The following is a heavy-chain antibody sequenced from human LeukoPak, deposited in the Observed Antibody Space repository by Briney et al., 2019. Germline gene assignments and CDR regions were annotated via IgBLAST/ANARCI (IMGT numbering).Heavy chain of an antibody. CDR3: ARGRGYSYGSPGDY. J-gene: IGHJ4*02. CDR1: GGSFSGYY. V-gene: IGHV4-34*01. CDR2: INHSGST. Sequence: SETLSLTCAVYGGSFSGYYWSWIRQPPGKGLEWIGEINHSGSTNYNPSLKSRVTISVDTSKNQFSLKLNSVTAADTAVYYCARGRGYSYGSPGDYWGQGTLVTVSS. D-gene: IGHD5-18*01.